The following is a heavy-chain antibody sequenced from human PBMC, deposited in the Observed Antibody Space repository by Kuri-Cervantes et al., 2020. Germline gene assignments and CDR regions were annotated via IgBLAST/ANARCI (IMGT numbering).Heavy chain of an antibody. CDR1: GFTFSNYD. CDR2: IWYDGSNK. CDR3: AKDSSSSPDLAYYFDY. D-gene: IGHD6-13*01. J-gene: IGHJ4*02. Sequence: GESLKISCAASGFTFSNYDIHWVRQAPGKGLEWVAVIWYDGSNKYYADSVKGRFTISRDNSKNTLYLQMNSLRAEDTAVYYCAKDSSSSPDLAYYFDYWGQGTLVTVSS. V-gene: IGHV3-30*02.